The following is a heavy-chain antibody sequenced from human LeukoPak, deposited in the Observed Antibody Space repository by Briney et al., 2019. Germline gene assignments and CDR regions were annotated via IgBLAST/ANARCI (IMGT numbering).Heavy chain of an antibody. Sequence: SETLSLTCTVSGGSISSGGYYWSWIRQHPGKGLEWIGYIYYSGSTYYNPSLKSRVTISVGTSKNQFSLKLSSVTAADTAVYYCAGVRTFSLAADYWGQGTLVTVSS. CDR2: IYYSGST. J-gene: IGHJ4*02. D-gene: IGHD2-2*01. CDR1: GGSISSGGYY. V-gene: IGHV4-31*03. CDR3: AGVRTFSLAADY.